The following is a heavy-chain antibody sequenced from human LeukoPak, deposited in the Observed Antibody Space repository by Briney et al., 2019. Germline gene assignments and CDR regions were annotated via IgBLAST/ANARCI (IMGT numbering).Heavy chain of an antibody. Sequence: SETLSLTCIVSGASVSRESWTWIRQPAGKGLEWIGYIYDTGDTTYNPSLQSRLAMSVDTSKNHFSLRLTSVTAADTAVYYCARNGFRTSCGTGCYSDYMDVWGKGATVTVSS. D-gene: IGHD2-21*02. V-gene: IGHV4-4*07. CDR2: IYDTGDT. CDR3: ARNGFRTSCGTGCYSDYMDV. J-gene: IGHJ6*03. CDR1: GASVSRES.